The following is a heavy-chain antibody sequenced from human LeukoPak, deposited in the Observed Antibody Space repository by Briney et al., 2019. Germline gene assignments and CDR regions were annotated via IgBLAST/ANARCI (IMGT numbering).Heavy chain of an antibody. Sequence: SGGSLRLSCAASGFTFSSYSMNWVRQAPGKGLEWVSSISSSSSYIYYADSVKGRFTISRDNAKNSLYLQMNSLRAEDTAVYYCARATGEFGLFPPGIYDYWGQGTLVTVSS. CDR1: GFTFSSYS. D-gene: IGHD3-10*01. CDR3: ARATGEFGLFPPGIYDY. J-gene: IGHJ4*02. V-gene: IGHV3-21*01. CDR2: ISSSSSYI.